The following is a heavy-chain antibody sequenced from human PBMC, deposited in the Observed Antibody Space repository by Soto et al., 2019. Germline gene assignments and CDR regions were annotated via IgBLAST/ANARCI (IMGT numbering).Heavy chain of an antibody. V-gene: IGHV3-23*01. J-gene: IGHJ6*02. Sequence: GGSLRLSCAASGFTFTTYAMSWVRQAPGEGLEWVSTISGSGGSTHYADSVRGRFTISRDNSKNTLYLQMNSLRAEDTAVYYCGKGAIGYFYGLDVWGQGTTVTAP. CDR1: GFTFTTYA. CDR2: ISGSGGST. D-gene: IGHD1-26*01. CDR3: GKGAIGYFYGLDV.